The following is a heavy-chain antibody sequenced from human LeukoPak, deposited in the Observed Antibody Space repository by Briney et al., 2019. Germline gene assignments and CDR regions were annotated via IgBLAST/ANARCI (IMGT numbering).Heavy chain of an antibody. J-gene: IGHJ6*02. CDR3: ARSYDFWSGYPTIYYYYGMDV. D-gene: IGHD3-3*01. Sequence: SETLSLTCTVSGGSISSGSYYWAWIRQPPGKGLEWIGSIYYSGTTYYNPSLKSRVTISADTSKNQISLKLSSVTAADTAVYYCARSYDFWSGYPTIYYYYGMDVWDQGTTVTVSS. CDR2: IYYSGTT. V-gene: IGHV4-39*01. CDR1: GGSISSGSYY.